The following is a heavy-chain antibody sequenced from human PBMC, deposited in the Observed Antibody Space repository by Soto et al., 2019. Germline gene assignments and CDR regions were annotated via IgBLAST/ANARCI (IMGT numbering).Heavy chain of an antibody. V-gene: IGHV3-53*01. J-gene: IGHJ6*02. Sequence: GGSLRLSCAPSGFTVSTNYISWVRQAPGKGLEWVSVTYSGGVTYYAGSVRGRFTVSRDISTNTLYLQMNGLRAEDTAVYYCASSSLYGMDVWGQGTTVTVSS. CDR2: TYSGGVT. CDR1: GFTVSTNY. CDR3: ASSSLYGMDV.